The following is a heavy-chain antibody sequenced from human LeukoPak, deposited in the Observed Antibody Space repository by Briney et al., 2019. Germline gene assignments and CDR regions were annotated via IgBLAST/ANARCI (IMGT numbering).Heavy chain of an antibody. V-gene: IGHV3-7*01. J-gene: IGHJ6*04. Sequence: PGGSLRLSCAASGFTFSSYWMSWVRQAPGKGLEWVANIKQDGSEKYYVDSVKGRFTFSRDNAKNSLYLRMNSLRAEDTAVYYCARDLARVVVSALDVWGKGTTVTVSS. CDR3: ARDLARVVVSALDV. CDR2: IKQDGSEK. CDR1: GFTFSSYW. D-gene: IGHD3-22*01.